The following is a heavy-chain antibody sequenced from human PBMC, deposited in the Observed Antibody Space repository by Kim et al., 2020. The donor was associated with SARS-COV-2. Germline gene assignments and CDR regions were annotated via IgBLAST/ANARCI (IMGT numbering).Heavy chain of an antibody. CDR3: AREDVEMGTPVVGY. V-gene: IGHV3-30-3*01. CDR1: GFTFSSYA. J-gene: IGHJ4*02. D-gene: IGHD1-1*01. CDR2: ISYDGSNK. Sequence: GGSLRLSCAASGFTFSSYAMHWVRQAPGKGLDWVAVISYDGSNKYYADSVKGRFTISRDNSKNTLYLQMNSLRAEDTAVYYCAREDVEMGTPVVGYWGQGTLVTVSS.